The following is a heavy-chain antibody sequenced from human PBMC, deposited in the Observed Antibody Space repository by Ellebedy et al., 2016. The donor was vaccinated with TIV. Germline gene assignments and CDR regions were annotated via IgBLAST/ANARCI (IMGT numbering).Heavy chain of an antibody. Sequence: MPSETLSLTCTVSGASMTYFYWSWFPQPPGKRLEWIAYIYYSGKTNYNPSLEGRVLISVDTSKNMFSLKLNSVTAADTGLYYCARGPWAELGNADFDYWGQGTLVTVSS. CDR2: IYYSGKT. CDR1: GASMTYFY. CDR3: ARGPWAELGNADFDY. J-gene: IGHJ4*02. V-gene: IGHV4-59*01. D-gene: IGHD7-27*01.